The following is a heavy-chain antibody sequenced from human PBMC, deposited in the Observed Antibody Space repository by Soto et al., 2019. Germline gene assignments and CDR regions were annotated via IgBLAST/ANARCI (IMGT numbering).Heavy chain of an antibody. CDR2: IYYSGST. CDR3: ARVTKNGPYYFDY. J-gene: IGHJ4*02. D-gene: IGHD2-8*01. CDR1: GGSISSVGYY. Sequence: TSETLSLTCTVSGGSISSVGYYWSWIRQHPGKGLEWIGYIYYSGSTYYNPSLKSRVTISVDTSKNQFSLKLSSVTAADTAVYYCARVTKNGPYYFDYWGQGTLVTVSS. V-gene: IGHV4-31*03.